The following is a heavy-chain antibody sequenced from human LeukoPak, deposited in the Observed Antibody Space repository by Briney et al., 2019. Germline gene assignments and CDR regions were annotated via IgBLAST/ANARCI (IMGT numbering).Heavy chain of an antibody. D-gene: IGHD6-13*01. CDR1: GGSFSDYY. CDR3: ARGLVAAGLDY. CDR2: INHSGST. Sequence: SETLSLTCAVYGGSFSDYYWSWIRQPPGKGLEWIGEINHSGSTNYNPSLKSRVTISVDTSKNQFSLKLSSVTAADTAVYYCARGLVAAGLDYWGQGTLVTVSS. J-gene: IGHJ4*02. V-gene: IGHV4-34*01.